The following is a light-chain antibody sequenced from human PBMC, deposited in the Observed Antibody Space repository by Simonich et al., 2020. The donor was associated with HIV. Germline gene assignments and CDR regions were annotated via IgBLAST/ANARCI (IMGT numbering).Light chain of an antibody. CDR3: QQYNNWTPVT. CDR1: QSVSSN. Sequence: EIVMTQSPATLSVSPGERATLSCRASQSVSSNLAWYQQKPGQAPRLLIYDASNRATGIPTRFSGSGSGTEFTLTISSMKSEDFAVYYCQQYNNWTPVTFGGGSKVEIK. V-gene: IGKV3D-15*01. J-gene: IGKJ4*01. CDR2: DAS.